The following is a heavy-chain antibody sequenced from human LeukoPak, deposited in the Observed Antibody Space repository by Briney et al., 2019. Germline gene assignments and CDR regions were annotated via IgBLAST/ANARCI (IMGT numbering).Heavy chain of an antibody. CDR3: ARVKLLSDSPDWFDP. J-gene: IGHJ5*02. CDR2: INHSGST. CDR1: GGSFSGYY. D-gene: IGHD3-10*01. Sequence: SEILSLTCAVYGGSFSGYYWSWIRQPPGKGLEWIGEINHSGSTNYNPSLKSRVTISVDTSKNQFSLKLSSVTAADTAVYYCARVKLLSDSPDWFDPWGQGTLVTVSS. V-gene: IGHV4-34*01.